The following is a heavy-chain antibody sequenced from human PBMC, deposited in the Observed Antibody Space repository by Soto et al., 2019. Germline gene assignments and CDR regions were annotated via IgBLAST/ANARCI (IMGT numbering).Heavy chain of an antibody. J-gene: IGHJ6*02. CDR2: VYYTGST. CDR1: GGSIGSYY. Sequence: PSETLSLTCNASGGSIGSYYWNWLRQPAGKGLEWIGYVYYTGSTNYNPSLEGRATISVDSSKNQVSLNLRSVTAADSATYYCARVITYHYGMDVWGQGITVTVS. D-gene: IGHD3-16*01. CDR3: ARVITYHYGMDV. V-gene: IGHV4-59*01.